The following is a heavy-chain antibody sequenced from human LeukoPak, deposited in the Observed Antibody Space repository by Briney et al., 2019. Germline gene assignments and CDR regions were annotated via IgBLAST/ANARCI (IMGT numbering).Heavy chain of an antibody. J-gene: IGHJ4*02. Sequence: SETLSLTXTVSGGSISSSSYYWGWIRQPPGKGLEWIGSIYYSGSTYYNPSLKSRVTISVDTSKNQFSLKLSSVTAADTAVYYCAAMFWSGYYTGVDYRGQGTLVTVSS. CDR3: AAMFWSGYYTGVDY. V-gene: IGHV4-39*07. CDR1: GGSISSSSYY. CDR2: IYYSGST. D-gene: IGHD3-3*01.